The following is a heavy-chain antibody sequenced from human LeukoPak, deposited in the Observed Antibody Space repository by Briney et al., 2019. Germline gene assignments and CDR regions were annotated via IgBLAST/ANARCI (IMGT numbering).Heavy chain of an antibody. CDR2: ISGSGGST. J-gene: IGHJ4*02. D-gene: IGHD3-10*01. CDR3: AKRGSGMATPGSYFDY. CDR1: GFTFSSYA. Sequence: QTGGSLRLSCAASGFTFSSYAMSWVRQAPGKGLEWVSTISGSGGSTYYADSVKGRFTISRDNSKNTLYLQMNSLRAEDTAVYYCAKRGSGMATPGSYFDYWGQGTLVTVSS. V-gene: IGHV3-23*01.